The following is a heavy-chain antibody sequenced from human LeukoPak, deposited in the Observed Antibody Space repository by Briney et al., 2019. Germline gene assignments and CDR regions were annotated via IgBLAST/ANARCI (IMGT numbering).Heavy chain of an antibody. Sequence: ASVKVSCKASGGTFSSYAISWVRQAPGQGLEWMGGIIPIFGTANYAQKFQGRVTITTDESTSTAYMELSSLRSEDTAVYYCARVCGTVTTTYWFDPWGQGTLVTVSS. D-gene: IGHD4-17*01. V-gene: IGHV1-69*05. CDR2: IIPIFGTA. J-gene: IGHJ5*02. CDR3: ARVCGTVTTTYWFDP. CDR1: GGTFSSYA.